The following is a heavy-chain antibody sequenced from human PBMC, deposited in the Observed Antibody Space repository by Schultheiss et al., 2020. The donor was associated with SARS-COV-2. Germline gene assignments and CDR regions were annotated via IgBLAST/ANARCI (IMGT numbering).Heavy chain of an antibody. Sequence: GGSLRLSCAASGFTFSSYEMNWVRQAPGKGLEWVSYISSSGSTIYYADSVKGRFTISRDNAKNSLYLQMNSLRAEDTAVYYCAKDRGYSSSPDAFDIWGQGTLVTVSS. CDR1: GFTFSSYE. CDR3: AKDRGYSSSPDAFDI. V-gene: IGHV3-48*03. J-gene: IGHJ4*02. D-gene: IGHD6-13*01. CDR2: ISSSGSTI.